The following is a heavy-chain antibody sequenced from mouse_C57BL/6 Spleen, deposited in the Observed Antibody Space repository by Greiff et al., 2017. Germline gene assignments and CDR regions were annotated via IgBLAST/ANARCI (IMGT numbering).Heavy chain of an antibody. CDR3: ATDYGSTTLAY. CDR1: GYSITSGYY. J-gene: IGHJ3*01. D-gene: IGHD1-1*01. V-gene: IGHV3-6*01. Sequence: ESGPGLVKPSQSLSLTCSVTGYSITSGYYWNWIRQFPGNKLEWMGYISYDGSNNYNPSLKNRISITRDTSKNQFFLKLNSVTTEDTATYYCATDYGSTTLAYWGQGTLVTVSA. CDR2: ISYDGSN.